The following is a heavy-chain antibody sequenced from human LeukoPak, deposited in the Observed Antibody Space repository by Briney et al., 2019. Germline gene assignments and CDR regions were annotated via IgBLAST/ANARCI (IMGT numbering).Heavy chain of an antibody. J-gene: IGHJ3*02. Sequence: SETLSLTCTVAGGSISSYYWSWLRQPPGKGLEWIGYIYYSGSTNYNPSLKSRVTISVDTSKDQFSLKLSSVTAADTAVYYCAREVSEDYDFWSGYSPGAFDIWGQGTMVTVSS. CDR3: AREVSEDYDFWSGYSPGAFDI. CDR1: GGSISSYY. V-gene: IGHV4-59*01. CDR2: IYYSGST. D-gene: IGHD3-3*01.